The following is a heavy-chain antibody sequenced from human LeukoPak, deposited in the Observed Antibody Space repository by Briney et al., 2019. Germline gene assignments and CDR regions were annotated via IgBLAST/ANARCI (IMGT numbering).Heavy chain of an antibody. CDR1: GGSISSYY. D-gene: IGHD1-1*01. V-gene: IGHV3-11*01. CDR3: AGGYNFDY. CDR2: ISSSGSTI. Sequence: LSLTCTVSGGSISSYYWSWIRQAPGKGLEWVSYISSSGSTIYYADSVKGRFTISRDNAKNSLYLQMNSLRAEDTAVYYCAGGYNFDYWGQGTLVTVSS. J-gene: IGHJ4*02.